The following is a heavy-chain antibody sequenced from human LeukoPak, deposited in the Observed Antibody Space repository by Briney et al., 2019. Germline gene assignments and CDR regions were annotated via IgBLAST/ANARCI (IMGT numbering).Heavy chain of an antibody. D-gene: IGHD3-22*01. J-gene: IGHJ4*02. Sequence: SETLSLTCTVSGGSISSSRYSWSWIRQPPGKGLEWIGEINHSGSTNYNPSLKSRVTISVDTSKNQFSLKLSSVTAADTAVYYCATGRPDSSGYYYVDYWGQGTLVTVSS. CDR1: GGSISSSRYS. V-gene: IGHV4-39*07. CDR3: ATGRPDSSGYYYVDY. CDR2: INHSGST.